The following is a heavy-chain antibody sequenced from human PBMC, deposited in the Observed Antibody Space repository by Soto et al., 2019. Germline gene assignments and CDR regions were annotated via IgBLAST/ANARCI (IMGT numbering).Heavy chain of an antibody. CDR3: ARDSNGEVRGGVFDY. CDR1: GYTFTSYA. D-gene: IGHD4-17*01. V-gene: IGHV1-3*01. CDR2: INAGNGNT. Sequence: QVQLVQSGAEVKKPGASVKVSCKASGYTFTSYAMHWVRQAPGQRLEWMGWINAGNGNTKYSQKFQGRVTITRDTSASTAYMELSSLRSEDTAVYYCARDSNGEVRGGVFDYWGQGTLVTVSS. J-gene: IGHJ4*02.